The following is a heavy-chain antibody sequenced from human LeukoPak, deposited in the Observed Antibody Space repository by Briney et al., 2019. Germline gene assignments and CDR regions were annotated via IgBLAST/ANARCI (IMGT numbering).Heavy chain of an antibody. V-gene: IGHV1-2*02. D-gene: IGHD3-10*01. J-gene: IGHJ3*02. CDR1: GYTFTGYY. CDR2: INPNSGGT. Sequence: ASVKVSCKASGYTFTGYYMHWVRQAPGQGREWMGGINPNSGGTNCAQKFQGRVTMTRDTSISTAYMELSRLRSDDTAVYYCARAGAHDAFDIWGQGTMVTVSS. CDR3: ARAGAHDAFDI.